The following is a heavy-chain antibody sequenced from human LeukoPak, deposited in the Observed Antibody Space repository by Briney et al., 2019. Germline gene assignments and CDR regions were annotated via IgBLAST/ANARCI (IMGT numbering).Heavy chain of an antibody. D-gene: IGHD3-22*01. Sequence: ASVKVSCKASGYTFTSYGISWVRQAPGQGLEWMGWISAYNGNTNYAQKLQGRVTMTTDTSTSTAYMELRSLRSDDTAVYYCARVTRSSYYDSSGYSGSEDYWGQGTLVTVSS. J-gene: IGHJ4*02. CDR2: ISAYNGNT. CDR1: GYTFTSYG. CDR3: ARVTRSSYYDSSGYSGSEDY. V-gene: IGHV1-18*01.